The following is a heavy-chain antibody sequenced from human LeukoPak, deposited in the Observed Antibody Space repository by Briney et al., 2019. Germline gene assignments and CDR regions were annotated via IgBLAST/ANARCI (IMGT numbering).Heavy chain of an antibody. D-gene: IGHD6-19*01. Sequence: GGSLRLSCAASGFTFSNYAMAWIRQAPGRGPEWLSYISSGGSSIHYADSVKGRFTISRDNAKSSLYLQMNSLRAEDTAVYYCARYSSSPNKAFDIRGQGTMVTVS. CDR3: ARYSSSPNKAFDI. V-gene: IGHV3-11*04. CDR1: GFTFSNYA. J-gene: IGHJ3*02. CDR2: ISSGGSSI.